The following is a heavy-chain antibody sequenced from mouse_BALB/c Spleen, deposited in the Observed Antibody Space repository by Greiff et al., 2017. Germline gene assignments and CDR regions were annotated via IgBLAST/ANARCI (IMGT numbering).Heavy chain of an antibody. CDR3: AREAGYYFDY. V-gene: IGHV5-6-5*01. CDR1: GFTFSSYA. J-gene: IGHJ2*01. Sequence: EVKLVESGGGLVKPGGSLKLSCAASGFTFSSYAMSWVRQTPEKRLEWVASISSGGSTYYPDSVKGRFTISRDNARNILYLQMSSLRSEDTAMYYCAREAGYYFDYWGQGTTLTVSS. CDR2: ISSGGST. D-gene: IGHD6-1*01.